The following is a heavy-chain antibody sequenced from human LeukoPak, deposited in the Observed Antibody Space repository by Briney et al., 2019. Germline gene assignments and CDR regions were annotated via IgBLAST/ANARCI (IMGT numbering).Heavy chain of an antibody. D-gene: IGHD2-2*01. J-gene: IGHJ6*01. CDR3: AKDRAICSSTSCYYYYYYGMDV. CDR1: GFTFSSYG. V-gene: IGHV3-30*18. Sequence: TGGSLRLSCAASGFTFSSYGMHWVRQAPGKGLEWVAVISYDGSNKYYADSVKGRFTISRDNSKNTLYLQMNSLRAEDTAVYYCAKDRAICSSTSCYYYYYYGMDVWGQGTTVAVSS. CDR2: ISYDGSNK.